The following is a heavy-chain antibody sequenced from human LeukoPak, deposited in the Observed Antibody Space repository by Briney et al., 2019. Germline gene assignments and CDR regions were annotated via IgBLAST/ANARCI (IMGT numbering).Heavy chain of an antibody. D-gene: IGHD6-19*01. CDR3: ARGGLYSSGWYVFDY. J-gene: IGHJ4*02. Sequence: GASVKVSCKASGYTFTSYDINWVRQAPGQGLEWMGWISAYNGNTNYAQKLQGRVTMTTDTSTSTAYMELRSLRSDDTAVYYCARGGLYSSGWYVFDYWGQGTLVTVSS. CDR2: ISAYNGNT. V-gene: IGHV1-18*01. CDR1: GYTFTSYD.